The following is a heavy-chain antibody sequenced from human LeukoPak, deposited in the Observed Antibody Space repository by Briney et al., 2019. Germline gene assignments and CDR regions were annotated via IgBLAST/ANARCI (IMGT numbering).Heavy chain of an antibody. V-gene: IGHV3-33*01. CDR3: ARDSYAFDI. CDR1: GFTFSSYG. CDR2: IWYDGSNK. J-gene: IGHJ3*02. Sequence: GGSLRLSCTASGFTFSSYGMHWVRQAPGKGLEWVAVIWYDGSNKYYADSVKGRFTISRDNSKNTLYLQMNSLRAEDTAVYYCARDSYAFDIWGQGTMVTVSS.